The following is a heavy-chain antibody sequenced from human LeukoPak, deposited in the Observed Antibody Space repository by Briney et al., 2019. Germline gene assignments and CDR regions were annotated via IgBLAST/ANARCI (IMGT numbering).Heavy chain of an antibody. D-gene: IGHD3-3*01. CDR1: GFTFSSYA. V-gene: IGHV3-30-3*01. J-gene: IGHJ4*02. Sequence: GGSLRLSCAASGFTFSSYAMHWVRQAPGKGLEWVAVISYDGSNKYYADSVKGRFTISRDNSKNTLYLQMNSLRAEDTAVYYCARDPAYYDFWSGYYTTGDHFDYWGQGTLVTVSS. CDR3: ARDPAYYDFWSGYYTTGDHFDY. CDR2: ISYDGSNK.